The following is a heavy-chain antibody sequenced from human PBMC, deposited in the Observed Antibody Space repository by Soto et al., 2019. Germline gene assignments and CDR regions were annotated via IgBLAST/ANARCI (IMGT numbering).Heavy chain of an antibody. Sequence: QVQLVQSGAEVKKPGSSVKVSCKASGGTFSSYAISWVRQAPGQGLEWMGGIIPIFGTANYAQKFQGRVTITADESTSTAYMELSSLRSEATAVYYCARVLKGYYDSSGYAFDIWGQGTMVTVSS. D-gene: IGHD3-22*01. CDR3: ARVLKGYYDSSGYAFDI. CDR2: IIPIFGTA. V-gene: IGHV1-69*01. J-gene: IGHJ3*02. CDR1: GGTFSSYA.